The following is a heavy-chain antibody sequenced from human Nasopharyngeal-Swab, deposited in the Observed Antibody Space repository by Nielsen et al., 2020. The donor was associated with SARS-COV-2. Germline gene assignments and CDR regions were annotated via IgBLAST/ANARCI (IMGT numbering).Heavy chain of an antibody. J-gene: IGHJ3*02. CDR3: ASSWELELLGAFDI. D-gene: IGHD1-26*01. CDR2: ISAYNGNT. Sequence: ASVKVSCKASRYTFTSYGISWVRQAPGQGVEWMGWISAYNGNTNYAQKLQGRVTMTTDTSTSTAYMELRSLRSDDTAVYYCASSWELELLGAFDIWGQGTMVTVSS. CDR1: RYTFTSYG. V-gene: IGHV1-18*01.